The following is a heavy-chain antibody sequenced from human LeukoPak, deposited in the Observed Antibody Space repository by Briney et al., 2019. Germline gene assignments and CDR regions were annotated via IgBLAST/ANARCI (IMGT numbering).Heavy chain of an antibody. D-gene: IGHD3-22*01. V-gene: IGHV1-8*02. CDR1: GYVFTSYY. J-gene: IGHJ4*02. CDR2: MNPNSGNT. CDR3: ARGPRTYYDSSGYYADY. Sequence: ASVKVSCKASGYVFTSYYIHWMRQAPGQGLEWMGWMNPNSGNTGYAQKFQGRVTMTRNTSISTAYMELSSLRSEDTAVYYCARGPRTYYDSSGYYADYWGQGTLVTVSS.